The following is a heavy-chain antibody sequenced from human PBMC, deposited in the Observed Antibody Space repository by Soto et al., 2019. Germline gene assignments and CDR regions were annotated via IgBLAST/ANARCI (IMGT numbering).Heavy chain of an antibody. CDR2: INAGVDGT. J-gene: IGHJ4*02. V-gene: IGHV1-3*01. D-gene: IGHD3-10*01. CDR1: GYTALSFA. Sequence: ASVKVSCKASGYTALSFAFHWVRQAPGQGPEWLGWINAGVDGTIYSQRFQGRVRISRDTTANTVYLEVKSLTSEDTAVYYCAREAQGVTSFDYRGQ. CDR3: AREAQGVTSFDY.